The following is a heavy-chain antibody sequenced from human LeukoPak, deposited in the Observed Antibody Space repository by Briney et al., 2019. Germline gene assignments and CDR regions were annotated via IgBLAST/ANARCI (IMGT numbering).Heavy chain of an antibody. D-gene: IGHD3-16*01. J-gene: IGHJ5*02. Sequence: ASVKVSCKASGYTFTSYGISWVRQAPGQGLEWMGWISAYNSNTNYAQELQGRVTMTTDTSTSTAYMELRSLRSDDTAVYYCARAYGGLNTNWFDPWGQGTLVTVSS. V-gene: IGHV1-18*01. CDR1: GYTFTSYG. CDR2: ISAYNSNT. CDR3: ARAYGGLNTNWFDP.